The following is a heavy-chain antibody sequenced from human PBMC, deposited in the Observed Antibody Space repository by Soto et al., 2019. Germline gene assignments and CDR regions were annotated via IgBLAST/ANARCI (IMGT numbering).Heavy chain of an antibody. CDR2: IIPIFGTA. CDR3: ARGAPTKNWDYEGSRTWFDP. Sequence: QVQLVQSGAEVKKPGSSVKVSCKASGGTFSSYAISWVRQAPGQGLEWMGGIIPIFGTANYAQKCQGRVTITADESTSTAYMELRSLRSEDTAVYYCARGAPTKNWDYEGSRTWFDPWGQGTLVTVSS. V-gene: IGHV1-69*01. D-gene: IGHD1-7*01. J-gene: IGHJ5*02. CDR1: GGTFSSYA.